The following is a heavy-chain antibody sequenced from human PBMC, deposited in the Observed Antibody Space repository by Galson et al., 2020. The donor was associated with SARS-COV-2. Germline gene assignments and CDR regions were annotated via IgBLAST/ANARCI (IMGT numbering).Heavy chain of an antibody. CDR3: ARGAPLVRLHWNYGMDV. V-gene: IGHV3-72*01. CDR1: GFTFSDHY. J-gene: IGHJ6*02. Sequence: GGSLRLSCAASGFTFSDHYMDWVRQAPGKGLEWVGRTRNKANSYTTEYAASVKGRFTISRDDSKTSLYLQMNSLKTEDTAVYYCARGAPLVRLHWNYGMDVWGQGTTVTVSS. D-gene: IGHD2-2*01. CDR2: TRNKANSYTT.